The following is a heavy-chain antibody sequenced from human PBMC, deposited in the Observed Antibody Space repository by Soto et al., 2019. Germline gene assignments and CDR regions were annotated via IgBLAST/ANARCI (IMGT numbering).Heavy chain of an antibody. D-gene: IGHD5-18*01. Sequence: PSETLSLTCTVSGGSISSYYWSWIRQPPGKGLEWIGYIYYSGSTNYNPSLKSRVTISVDTSKNQFSLKLSSVTAADTAVYYCAREVDTAMVTPWGQGTLVTVS. V-gene: IGHV4-59*01. J-gene: IGHJ5*02. CDR1: GGSISSYY. CDR3: AREVDTAMVTP. CDR2: IYYSGST.